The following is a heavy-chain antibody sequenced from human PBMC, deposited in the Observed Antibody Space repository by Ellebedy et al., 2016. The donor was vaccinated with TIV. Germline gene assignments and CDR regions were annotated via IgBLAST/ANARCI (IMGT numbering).Heavy chain of an antibody. D-gene: IGHD6-19*01. V-gene: IGHV1-46*04. J-gene: IGHJ4*02. CDR2: INPSGGST. Sequence: ASVKVSCKASGYTFTSYYMHWVRQPPGQGLEWLGIINPSGGSTTYAQKLQGRVTITRDTSTSTVYMELSSMRSEDTAGYYCARARSSGWLHTPDYWGQGTLVTVSS. CDR3: ARARSSGWLHTPDY. CDR1: GYTFTSYY.